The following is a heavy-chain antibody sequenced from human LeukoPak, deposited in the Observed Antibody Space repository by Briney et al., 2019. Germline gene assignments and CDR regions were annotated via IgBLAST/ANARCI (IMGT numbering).Heavy chain of an antibody. CDR3: ARGGARITMVRGVPSNYYMDV. Sequence: GGSLRLSCAASGFTFSSYGMHWVRQAPGKGLEWVAFIRYDGSNKYYADSVKGRFTISRDNSKNTLYLQMNSLRSDDTAVYYCARGGARITMVRGVPSNYYMDVWGKGTTVTVSS. J-gene: IGHJ6*03. CDR2: IRYDGSNK. V-gene: IGHV3-30*02. D-gene: IGHD3-10*01. CDR1: GFTFSSYG.